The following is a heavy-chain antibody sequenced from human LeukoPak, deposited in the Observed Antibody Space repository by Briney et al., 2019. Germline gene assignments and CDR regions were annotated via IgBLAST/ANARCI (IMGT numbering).Heavy chain of an antibody. CDR3: ARVVTTFGGATFDY. J-gene: IGHJ4*02. CDR2: IYHSGST. V-gene: IGHV4-30-2*01. Sequence: SETLSLTCAVSGGSISSGGYSWSWIRQPPGKGLEWIGYIYHSGSTYYNPSLKSRVTISVDRSKNQFSLELSSVTAADTAVYYCARVVTTFGGATFDYWGQGTLVTVSS. D-gene: IGHD3-16*01. CDR1: GGSISSGGYS.